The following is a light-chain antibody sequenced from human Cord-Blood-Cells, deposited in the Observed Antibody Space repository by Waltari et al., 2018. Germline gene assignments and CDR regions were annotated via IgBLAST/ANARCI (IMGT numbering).Light chain of an antibody. V-gene: IGKV1-9*01. Sequence: DLQLTQSPSFLFASVGDRVNITCRASQGISSYLAWYQQKPGKAPKLLIYAASTLQSGVPSRFSGSGSGTEFTLTISSLQPEDFATYYCQQLNSYPITFGQGTRLEIK. CDR3: QQLNSYPIT. CDR1: QGISSY. CDR2: AAS. J-gene: IGKJ5*01.